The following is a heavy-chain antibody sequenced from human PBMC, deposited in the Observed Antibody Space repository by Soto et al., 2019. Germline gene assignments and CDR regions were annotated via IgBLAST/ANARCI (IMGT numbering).Heavy chain of an antibody. CDR1: GGTFSSYA. D-gene: IGHD3-10*01. V-gene: IGHV1-69*13. CDR2: IIPIFGTA. Sequence: GASVKVSCKASGGTFSSYAISWVRQAPGQGLEWMGGIIPIFGTANYAQKFQGRVTITADESTSTAYMELSSLRSEDTAVYYCASLHGSGSYSSGYWGQGTLVTVSS. J-gene: IGHJ4*02. CDR3: ASLHGSGSYSSGY.